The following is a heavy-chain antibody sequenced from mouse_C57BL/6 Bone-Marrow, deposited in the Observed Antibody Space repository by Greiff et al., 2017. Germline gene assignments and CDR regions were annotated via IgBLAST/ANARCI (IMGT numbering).Heavy chain of an antibody. Sequence: EVKLVESGGGLVQPGGSLKLSCAASGFTFSDYGMAWVRQAPRKGPEWVAFISNLAYSIYYADTVKGRFTISRENAENTLYLEMSSLRSEDTAMYYCARGDYGSSYAMDYWGQGTSVTVSS. CDR3: ARGDYGSSYAMDY. CDR1: GFTFSDYG. D-gene: IGHD1-1*01. J-gene: IGHJ4*01. V-gene: IGHV5-15*04. CDR2: ISNLAYSI.